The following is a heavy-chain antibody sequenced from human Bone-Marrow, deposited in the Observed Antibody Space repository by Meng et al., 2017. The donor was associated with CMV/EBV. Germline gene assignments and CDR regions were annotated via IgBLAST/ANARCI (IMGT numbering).Heavy chain of an antibody. V-gene: IGHV1-2*02. CDR2: INPNSGGT. CDR3: ARDGCTIGVCQGRCGMDV. CDR1: GYTFTGYY. Sequence: ASVKVSCKASGYTFTGYYMHWVRQAPGQGLEWMGWINPNSGGTNYAQKFQGRVTMTRDTSISTAYMELSRLRSDDTAVYYCARDGCTIGVCQGRCGMDVWGQGNTVNVSS. J-gene: IGHJ6*02. D-gene: IGHD2-8*01.